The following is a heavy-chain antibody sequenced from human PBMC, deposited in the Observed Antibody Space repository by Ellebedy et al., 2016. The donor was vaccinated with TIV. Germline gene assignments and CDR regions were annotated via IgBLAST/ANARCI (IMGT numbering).Heavy chain of an antibody. J-gene: IGHJ6*02. V-gene: IGHV2-5*08. D-gene: IGHD6-13*01. Sequence: SGPTLVKPTQTLTLTCTFSGFSLSTSGMCVSWIRQPPGKALEWLALIYWDDDKRYSPSLKSRLTITRDTSKNQVVLTMTNMDPVDTGTYYCARRPYSSSWYLMDVWGQGTAVTVSS. CDR3: ARRPYSSSWYLMDV. CDR1: GFSLSTSGMC. CDR2: IYWDDDK.